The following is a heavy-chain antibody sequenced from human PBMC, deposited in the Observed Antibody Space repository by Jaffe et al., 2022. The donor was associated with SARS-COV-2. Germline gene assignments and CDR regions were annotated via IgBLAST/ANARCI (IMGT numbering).Heavy chain of an antibody. Sequence: QVQLVESGGGLVKPGGSLRLSCAASGFTFSDYYMTWVRQAPGKGLEWVSYISSASNSIYYADSVRGRFTISRDSADKSLYLQMNSLRAEDTAVYYCARGSRTWLKFFEYWGQGILVTVSS. CDR2: ISSASNSI. D-gene: IGHD6-13*01. J-gene: IGHJ4*02. CDR3: ARGSRTWLKFFEY. V-gene: IGHV3-11*01. CDR1: GFTFSDYY.